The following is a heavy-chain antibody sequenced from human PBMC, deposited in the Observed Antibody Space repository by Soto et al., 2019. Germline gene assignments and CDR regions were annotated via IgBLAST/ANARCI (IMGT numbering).Heavy chain of an antibody. J-gene: IGHJ4*02. Sequence: SVKVSCKASGGAFSSYAISWVRQAPGQGLEWMGGIIPIFGTANYAQKFQGRVTITADESTSTAYMELSSLRSEDTAVYYCARDYYGSGSYYNPRPYYFDYWGQGTLVTVSS. CDR1: GGAFSSYA. V-gene: IGHV1-69*01. CDR3: ARDYYGSGSYYNPRPYYFDY. CDR2: IIPIFGTA. D-gene: IGHD3-10*01.